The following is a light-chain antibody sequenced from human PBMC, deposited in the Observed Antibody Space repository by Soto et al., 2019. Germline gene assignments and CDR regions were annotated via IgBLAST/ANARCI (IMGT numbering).Light chain of an antibody. CDR2: AAS. V-gene: IGKV1-39*01. Sequence: DIPMTQSPSSLSASVRDRVAITCRASESISNSLNWFEQKPGKAPKLVIYAASTLETGVPSRFSGSGSGTDFTLTISSLQPEDFATYYCQQSYSTPPTFGGGTKV. CDR1: ESISNS. CDR3: QQSYSTPPT. J-gene: IGKJ4*01.